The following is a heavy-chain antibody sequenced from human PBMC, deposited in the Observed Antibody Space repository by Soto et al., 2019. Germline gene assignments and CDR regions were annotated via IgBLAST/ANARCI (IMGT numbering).Heavy chain of an antibody. CDR3: ARRSRILTGYTDY. V-gene: IGHV4-39*01. D-gene: IGHD3-9*01. Sequence: PSETLSLTCTVSGGSISSSSYYWGWIRQPPGKGLEWIGSIYYSGSTYYNPSLKSRVTISVDTSKNQFSLKLSSVTAADTAVYYCARRSRILTGYTDYWGQGTLVNVSS. CDR1: GGSISSSSYY. J-gene: IGHJ4*02. CDR2: IYYSGST.